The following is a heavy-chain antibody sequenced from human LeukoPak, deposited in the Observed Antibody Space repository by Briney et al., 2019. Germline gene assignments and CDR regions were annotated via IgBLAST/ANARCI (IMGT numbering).Heavy chain of an antibody. CDR2: INSDGSST. CDR3: AILGAAGTVDY. J-gene: IGHJ4*02. Sequence: GGSLRLFCAASGLTFSSHWMHWVRQAPGKGLVWVSRINSDGSSTSYADSVKGRFTISRDNAKNTLYLQMNSLRAEDTAVYYCAILGAAGTVDYWGQGTLVTVSS. D-gene: IGHD6-13*01. CDR1: GLTFSSHW. V-gene: IGHV3-74*01.